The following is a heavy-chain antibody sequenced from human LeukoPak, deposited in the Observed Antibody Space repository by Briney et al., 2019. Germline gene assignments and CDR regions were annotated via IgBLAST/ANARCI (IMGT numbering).Heavy chain of an antibody. J-gene: IGHJ4*02. D-gene: IGHD3-10*01. Sequence: GGSLRLSCAASRFTFSSYAMRWVRQAPGKGLEWVAVISYDGSNRYYADSVKGRFTISRDNSKNTLHLQMNSLRGEDTAVYYCARGGGTETVRDFDHWGQGTLVTVSS. CDR2: ISYDGSNR. V-gene: IGHV3-30-3*01. CDR3: ARGGGTETVRDFDH. CDR1: RFTFSSYA.